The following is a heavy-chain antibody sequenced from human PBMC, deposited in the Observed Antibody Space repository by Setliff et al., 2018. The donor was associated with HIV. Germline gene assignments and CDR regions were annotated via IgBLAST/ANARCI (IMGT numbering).Heavy chain of an antibody. Sequence: LRLSCAASGFTFSSSWMHWVRQAPGKGLAWVSRINTDGSSIDYADSVKGRFTFSRDNAKNTLYLQMNGLRADDTAVYYCAMGGSNTWYSSWGQGALVTVSS. CDR3: AMGGSNTWYSS. V-gene: IGHV3-74*01. CDR2: INTDGSSI. D-gene: IGHD6-13*01. CDR1: GFTFSSSW. J-gene: IGHJ5*02.